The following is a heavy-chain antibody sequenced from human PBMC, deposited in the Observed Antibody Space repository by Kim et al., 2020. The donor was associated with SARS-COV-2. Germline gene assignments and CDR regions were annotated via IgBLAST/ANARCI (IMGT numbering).Heavy chain of an antibody. V-gene: IGHV3-11*06. Sequence: YADSVHGRFTISRDDAKKEVYLQMNSLRDEDMGVYYCTRDPSRRSDYWGQGTLVTVSS. J-gene: IGHJ4*02. CDR3: TRDPSRRSDY.